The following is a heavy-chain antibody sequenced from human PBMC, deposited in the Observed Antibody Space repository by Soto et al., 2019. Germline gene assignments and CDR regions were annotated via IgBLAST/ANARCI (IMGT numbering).Heavy chain of an antibody. D-gene: IGHD2-15*01. CDR1: GGTFSSYT. J-gene: IGHJ5*02. CDR3: ARVCSGGSCYYGGRFDP. Sequence: QVQLVQSGAEVKKPGSSVKVSCKASGGTFSSYTISWVRQAPGQGLEWMGRIIPILGIANYAQKFQGRVTITADKSTSTAYMELSSLRSEDTAVYYCARVCSGGSCYYGGRFDPWGQGTLVTVSS. CDR2: IIPILGIA. V-gene: IGHV1-69*02.